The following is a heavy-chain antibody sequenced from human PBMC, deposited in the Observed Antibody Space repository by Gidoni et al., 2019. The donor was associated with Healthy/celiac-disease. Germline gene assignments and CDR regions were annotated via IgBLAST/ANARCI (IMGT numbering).Heavy chain of an antibody. Sequence: QVQLVESGGGVVQPGRSLRLSCAASAFTFSSYGMHWVRQAPGKGLEWVAVIWYDGSNKYYADSVKGRFTISRDNSKNTLYLQMNSLRAEDTAVYYCACLPLAVAQPGDAFDIWGQGTMVTVSS. J-gene: IGHJ3*02. D-gene: IGHD6-19*01. CDR3: ACLPLAVAQPGDAFDI. CDR2: IWYDGSNK. V-gene: IGHV3-33*01. CDR1: AFTFSSYG.